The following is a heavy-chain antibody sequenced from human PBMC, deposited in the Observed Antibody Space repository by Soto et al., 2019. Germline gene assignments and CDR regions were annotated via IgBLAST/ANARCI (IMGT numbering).Heavy chain of an antibody. J-gene: IGHJ4*02. CDR3: ARMTTVTTSDY. V-gene: IGHV4-61*01. D-gene: IGHD4-17*01. CDR2: IYFTGSR. Sequence: QVHLQESGPGVVKPSETLFLTCSVSGASVTSGSYYWSWVRQPPGKGLEFIGYIYFTGSRNYNPSFKSRATISVEPSKSQFSLTLTSVTAADTAMYCCARMTTVTTSDYWGQGTPVSVSS. CDR1: GASVTSGSYY.